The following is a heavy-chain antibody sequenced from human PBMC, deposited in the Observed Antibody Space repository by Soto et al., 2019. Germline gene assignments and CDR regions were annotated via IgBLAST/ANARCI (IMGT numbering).Heavy chain of an antibody. V-gene: IGHV4-34*01. CDR1: GASFSGYY. CDR3: ARGLLDYDSSGYYLVYNWFDP. Sequence: ETLALTCAVYGASFSGYYWSWIRQPPGKGLEWIGEINHSGSTNYDPSLKSRVTISVDTSKNQFSLKLSSVTAADTAVYYCARGLLDYDSSGYYLVYNWFDPWGQGTLVTVYS. J-gene: IGHJ5*02. CDR2: INHSGST. D-gene: IGHD3-22*01.